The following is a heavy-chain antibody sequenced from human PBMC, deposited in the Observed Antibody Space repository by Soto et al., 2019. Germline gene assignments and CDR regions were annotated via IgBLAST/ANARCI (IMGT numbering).Heavy chain of an antibody. J-gene: IGHJ5*02. CDR2: INPNSGGT. D-gene: IGHD3-10*01. V-gene: IGHV1-2*02. Sequence: ASVKVSCKASGYTFTGYYMHWVRQAPGQGLEWMGWINPNSGGTNYAQKFRGRVTMTRDTSISTAYMELSRLRSDDTAVYYCARDVGPLYGSGSYSNWFDPWGQGTLVTVSS. CDR3: ARDVGPLYGSGSYSNWFDP. CDR1: GYTFTGYY.